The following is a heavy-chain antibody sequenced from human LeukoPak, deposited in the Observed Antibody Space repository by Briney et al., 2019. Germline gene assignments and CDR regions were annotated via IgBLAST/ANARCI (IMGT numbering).Heavy chain of an antibody. CDR2: IYPGYSDT. V-gene: IGHV5-51*01. Sequence: KGLEWRGIIYPGYSDTRYSASFQGTVSISAAKSISTAYLQWSRLKASDTAMYYCARAPVYSSSSCFDPWGQGTLVTVSS. J-gene: IGHJ5*02. CDR3: ARAPVYSSSSCFDP. D-gene: IGHD6-6*01.